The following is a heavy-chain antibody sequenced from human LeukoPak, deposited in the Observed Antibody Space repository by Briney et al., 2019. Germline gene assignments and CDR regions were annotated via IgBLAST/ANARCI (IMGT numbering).Heavy chain of an antibody. CDR2: INPSGGST. CDR1: GYTFTSYY. V-gene: IGHV1-46*01. CDR3: ARRGYYYDSSGYYLYDY. Sequence: ASVTVSFKASGYTFTSYYMHWVRQAPGQGLEWMGIINPSGGSTSYAQKFQGRVTMTRDTSTSTVYMELSSLRSEDTAVYYCARRGYYYDSSGYYLYDYWGQGTLVTVSS. D-gene: IGHD3-22*01. J-gene: IGHJ4*02.